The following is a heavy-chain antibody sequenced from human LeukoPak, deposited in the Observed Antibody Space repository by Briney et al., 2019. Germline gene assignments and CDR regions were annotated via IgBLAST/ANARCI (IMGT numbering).Heavy chain of an antibody. CDR2: ISSGDAGT. V-gene: IGHV3-23*01. J-gene: IGHJ4*02. Sequence: TGGSLRLSCAASGFTFSAYAMSWVRQPPGKGLEWVSGISSGDAGTYYADSVKGRFTISRDNSKNMLYLEMKNLRAEDTALYYCAKGRIAVAVSLFDYWGQGTLVTVSS. D-gene: IGHD6-19*01. CDR1: GFTFSAYA. CDR3: AKGRIAVAVSLFDY.